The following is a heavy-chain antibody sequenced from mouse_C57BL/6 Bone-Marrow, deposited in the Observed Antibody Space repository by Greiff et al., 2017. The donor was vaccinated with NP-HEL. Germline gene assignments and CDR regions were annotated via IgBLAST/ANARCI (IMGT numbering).Heavy chain of an antibody. CDR1: GYAFSSSW. V-gene: IGHV1-82*01. CDR3: ERGAYYYGSSLFDY. D-gene: IGHD1-1*01. J-gene: IGHJ2*01. CDR2: IYPGDGDT. Sequence: QVQLQQSGPELVKPGASVKISCKASGYAFSSSWMNWVKQRPGKGLEWIGRIYPGDGDTNYNGKFKGKATLTADKSSSTAYMQLSSLTSEDSAVYFCERGAYYYGSSLFDYWGQGTTLTVSS.